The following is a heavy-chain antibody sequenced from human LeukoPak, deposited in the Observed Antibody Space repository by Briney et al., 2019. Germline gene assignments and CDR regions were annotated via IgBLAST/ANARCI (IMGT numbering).Heavy chain of an antibody. J-gene: IGHJ4*02. CDR2: IRNKSDGGTA. Sequence: GGSLRLSCAASGFTFSNAWMAWVRQAPGKGLVFVSRIRNKSDGGTADSADPLKGRLTISRDDSTNTLYLQMNNLETEDTAVYYCTTWGGSFSRYWGQGTLVTASS. D-gene: IGHD1-26*01. CDR3: TTWGGSFSRY. V-gene: IGHV3-15*01. CDR1: GFTFSNAW.